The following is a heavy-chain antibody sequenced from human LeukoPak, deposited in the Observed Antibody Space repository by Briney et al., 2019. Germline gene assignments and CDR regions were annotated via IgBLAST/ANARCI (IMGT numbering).Heavy chain of an antibody. CDR1: GGSISSGGHY. J-gene: IGHJ6*03. Sequence: TSETLSLTCTVSGGSISSGGHYWTWIRQPAGKGLEWIGRIYTSGSTDYNPSLESRVTISVDTSKNQFSLKLSSVTAADTAVYYCARIGNKKFYYYYMDVWGKGTTVTVSS. D-gene: IGHD2/OR15-2a*01. V-gene: IGHV4-61*02. CDR3: ARIGNKKFYYYYMDV. CDR2: IYTSGST.